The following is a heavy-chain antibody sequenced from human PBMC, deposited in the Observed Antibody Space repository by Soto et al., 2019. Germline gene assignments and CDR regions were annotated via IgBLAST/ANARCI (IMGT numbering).Heavy chain of an antibody. CDR1: GFTFSNYG. CDR3: ANVLRLDY. J-gene: IGHJ4*02. V-gene: IGHV3-30*18. Sequence: ESVGGVVQPGRSLRLSCAASGFTFSNYGMHWVRQAPGKGLEWVAVISYDGSNKYYADSVKGRFTISRDNSKNTLYLQMNSLRAEDTAVYYCANVLRLDYWGQGTLVTVSS. D-gene: IGHD2-8*01. CDR2: ISYDGSNK.